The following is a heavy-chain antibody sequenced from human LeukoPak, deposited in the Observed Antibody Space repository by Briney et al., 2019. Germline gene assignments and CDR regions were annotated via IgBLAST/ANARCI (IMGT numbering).Heavy chain of an antibody. J-gene: IGHJ4*02. V-gene: IGHV3-23*01. D-gene: IGHD5-18*01. CDR3: AKEGEGYSYNPKTSPPT. Sequence: GGSLRLSCAASGFTFSSYGMSWVRQAPGKGLEGVSFITTSGATTSYADSVKGRFTISRDNPRNTLYMQMNSLRDEDTAVYYCAKEGEGYSYNPKTSPPTRGQGTLVTVSS. CDR2: ITTSGATT. CDR1: GFTFSSYG.